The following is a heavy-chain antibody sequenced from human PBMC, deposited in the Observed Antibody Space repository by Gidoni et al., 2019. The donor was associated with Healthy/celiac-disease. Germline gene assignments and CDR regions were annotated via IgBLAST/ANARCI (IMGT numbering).Heavy chain of an antibody. Sequence: VQLVESGGGLVKPGRSLRLSCTASGFTFGDYSMSWFRQAPGKGLEWVGFIRSKAYGGTTEYAASVKGRFTISRDDSKSIAYLQMNSLKTEDTAVYYCTSVDVVVPAADYWGQGTLVTVSS. D-gene: IGHD2-2*01. CDR3: TSVDVVVPAADY. J-gene: IGHJ4*02. CDR2: IRSKAYGGTT. CDR1: GFTFGDYS. V-gene: IGHV3-49*05.